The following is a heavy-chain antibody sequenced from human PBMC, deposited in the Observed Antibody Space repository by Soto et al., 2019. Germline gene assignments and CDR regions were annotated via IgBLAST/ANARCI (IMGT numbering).Heavy chain of an antibody. J-gene: IGHJ6*03. CDR2: IDYSGST. CDR3: ARTVLGPDILAEQFADYYYYLDV. CDR1: GDSMTYSY. V-gene: IGHV4-59*08. Sequence: SETLSLTCTVSGDSMTYSYWISIRLLPGKGLEWVGYIDYSGSTSYNPALRRRVIMSVDTSKRQFSLQLKSVTAADTAIYYCARTVLGPDILAEQFADYYYYLDVWGQGTKVNVS. D-gene: IGHD3-9*01.